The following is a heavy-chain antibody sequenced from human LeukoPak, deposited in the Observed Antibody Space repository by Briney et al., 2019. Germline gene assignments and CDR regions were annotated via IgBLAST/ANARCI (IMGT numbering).Heavy chain of an antibody. Sequence: SETLSLTCAVYGGSFSGYYSSWIRQPPGKGLEWIGEINHSGSTNYNPSLKSRVTISVDTSKNQFSLKLSSVTAADTAVYYCARGGGDCSSTSCYAFDIWGQGTMVTVSS. CDR3: ARGGGDCSSTSCYAFDI. V-gene: IGHV4-34*01. J-gene: IGHJ3*02. D-gene: IGHD2-2*01. CDR2: INHSGST. CDR1: GGSFSGYY.